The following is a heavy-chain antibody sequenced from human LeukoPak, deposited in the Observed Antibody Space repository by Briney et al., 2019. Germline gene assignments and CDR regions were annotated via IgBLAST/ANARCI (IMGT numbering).Heavy chain of an antibody. CDR1: GYTFTSYG. CDR2: ISAHNGNT. CDR3: ARVGCSSTSCYFGYYYYYYGMDV. Sequence: ASVKVSCKASGYTFTSYGISWVRQAPGQGLEWMGWISAHNGNTNYAQKLQGRVTMTTDTSTSTAYMELRSLRSDDTAVYYCARVGCSSTSCYFGYYYYYYGMDVWGQGTTVTVSS. V-gene: IGHV1-18*01. D-gene: IGHD2-2*01. J-gene: IGHJ6*02.